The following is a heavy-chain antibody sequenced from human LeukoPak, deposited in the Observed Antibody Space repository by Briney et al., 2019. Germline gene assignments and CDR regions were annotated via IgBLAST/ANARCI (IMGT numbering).Heavy chain of an antibody. Sequence: SETLSLTCTVSGGSISSYYWSWIRQPPGKGLEWIGYIYYSGSTNYNPSLKSRVTISVDTSKNQFSLKLSSVTAADTAVYYCARCQQRERFDPWGQGTLVTVSS. D-gene: IGHD6-13*01. CDR1: GGSISSYY. CDR3: ARCQQRERFDP. CDR2: IYYSGST. V-gene: IGHV4-59*01. J-gene: IGHJ5*02.